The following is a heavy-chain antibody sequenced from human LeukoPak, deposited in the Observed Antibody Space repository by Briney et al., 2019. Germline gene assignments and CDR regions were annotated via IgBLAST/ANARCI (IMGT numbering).Heavy chain of an antibody. CDR2: IWFDGSNK. CDR1: GFTFSSYG. J-gene: IGHJ6*02. CDR3: AKAVAATERYYFGMDV. Sequence: GGSLRLSCTASGFTFSSYGMHWVRQAPGKGLEWVAVIWFDGSNKYYADSVKGRLTISRDNSKSTLYLQMNSLRAEDTAVYYCAKAVAATERYYFGMDVWGQGTTVTGSS. V-gene: IGHV3-33*06. D-gene: IGHD2-15*01.